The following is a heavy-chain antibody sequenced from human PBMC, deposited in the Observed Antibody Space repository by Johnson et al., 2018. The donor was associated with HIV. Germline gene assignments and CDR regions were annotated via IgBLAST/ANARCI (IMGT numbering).Heavy chain of an antibody. CDR3: ARGGQVLLWDAFDI. Sequence: VQLVESGGGVVRPGGSLRLSCAASGFTFDDYGMSWVRQAPGKGLEWVAVISSDGSNEYYADSVRGRFTISRDSSKSALYLQMNSRRAEDTAVYYCARGGQVLLWDAFDIWGQGTMVTVSS. V-gene: IGHV3-30*03. CDR2: ISSDGSNE. CDR1: GFTFDDYG. J-gene: IGHJ3*02. D-gene: IGHD2-2*01.